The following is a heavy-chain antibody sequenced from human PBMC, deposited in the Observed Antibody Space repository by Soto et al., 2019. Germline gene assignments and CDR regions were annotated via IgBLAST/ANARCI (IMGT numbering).Heavy chain of an antibody. J-gene: IGHJ5*01. V-gene: IGHV4-59*01. Sequence: QVQLQESGPGLVKPSETLSLTCTVSGDSIRNYFRNWIRQPPGKGLEWIGNMYHSGATSSNPSLRSRVTISVDTSRSQVSLKLRSVTAVDTAVYYCARGASTYEFLPFDSWGQGTLVTVSS. CDR2: MYHSGAT. CDR3: ARGASTYEFLPFDS. CDR1: GDSIRNYF. D-gene: IGHD3-10*01.